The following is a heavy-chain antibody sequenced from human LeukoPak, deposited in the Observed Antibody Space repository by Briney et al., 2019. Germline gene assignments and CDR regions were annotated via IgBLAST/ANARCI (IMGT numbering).Heavy chain of an antibody. Sequence: PGTSLRLSCAASGFSFSTYAMHWVRQAPGKGLEWVAAISFDGSNKYYADSAKGRFTISRDNSQNTLYLQLNTLRTEDTAVYFCARPYSGSYYRQVDYWGQGTLVTVSS. CDR2: ISFDGSNK. J-gene: IGHJ4*02. CDR1: GFSFSTYA. CDR3: ARPYSGSYYRQVDY. V-gene: IGHV3-30-3*01. D-gene: IGHD1-26*01.